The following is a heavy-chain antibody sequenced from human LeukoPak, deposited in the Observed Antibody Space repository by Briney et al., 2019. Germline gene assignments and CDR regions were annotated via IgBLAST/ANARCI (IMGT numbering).Heavy chain of an antibody. CDR2: ISSSSSYI. V-gene: IGHV3-21*01. CDR3: ARDHPIRGHYGGFDY. Sequence: GGSLRLSCAASGFTFSSYSMNWVRQAPGKGLEWVSSISSSSSYIYYADSVKGRFTISRDNAKNSLYLQMNSLRAEDTAVYYCARDHPIRGHYGGFDYWGQGTLVTVSS. D-gene: IGHD4-17*01. CDR1: GFTFSSYS. J-gene: IGHJ4*02.